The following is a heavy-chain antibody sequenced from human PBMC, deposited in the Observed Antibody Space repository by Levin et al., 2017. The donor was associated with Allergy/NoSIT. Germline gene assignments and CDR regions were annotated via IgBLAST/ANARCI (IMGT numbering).Heavy chain of an antibody. CDR1: SSSFRPPP. J-gene: IGHJ6*02. CDR2: LSSSFLPK. CDR3: AKDLGKYCTGDCHGMDV. V-gene: IGHV3-30*09. D-gene: IGHD2-8*02. Sequence: SLLLSFSSSSSSFRPPPLPWVRQAPGPFPSPFSFLSSSFLPKFSAASVRGRFAISRDNSKNTLYLELNAVRPDDTGVYSCAKDLGKYCTGDCHGMDVWGQGTTVTVSS.